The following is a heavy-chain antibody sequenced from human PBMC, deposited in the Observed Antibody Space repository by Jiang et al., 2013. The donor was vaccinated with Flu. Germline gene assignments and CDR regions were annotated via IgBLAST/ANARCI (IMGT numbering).Heavy chain of an antibody. CDR1: GFTFSSYG. V-gene: IGHV3-33*01. CDR2: IWYDGSNK. CDR3: ARDGVVVPAPDI. J-gene: IGHJ3*02. Sequence: VQLLESGGGVVQPGRSLRLSCAASGFTFSSYGMHWVRQAPGKGLEWVAVIWYDGSNKYYADSVKGRFTISRDNSKNTLYLQMNSLRAEDTAVYYCARDGVVVPAPDIWGQGTMVTVSS. D-gene: IGHD2-2*01.